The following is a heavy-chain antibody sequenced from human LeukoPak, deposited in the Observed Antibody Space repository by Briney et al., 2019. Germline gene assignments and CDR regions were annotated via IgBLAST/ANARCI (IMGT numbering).Heavy chain of an antibody. V-gene: IGHV2-5*02. CDR3: AHTSYGDSRFDN. CDR2: TFGDDDQ. CDR1: GFSLNTGEVS. D-gene: IGHD4-17*01. J-gene: IGHJ4*02. Sequence: SGPTLVNPTQTLTLTCTFSGFSLNTGEVSVGWIRQPPGKALEWLALTFGDDDQRYSPSLKNRLTITKDTSKNQVVLTMTNMDPVDTATYYCAHTSYGDSRFDNWGQGTLVTVSS.